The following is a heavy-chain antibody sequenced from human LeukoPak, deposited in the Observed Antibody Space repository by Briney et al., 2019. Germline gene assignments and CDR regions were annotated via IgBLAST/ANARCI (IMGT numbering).Heavy chain of an antibody. CDR3: AREAYYYDSSGYDYVYYFDY. V-gene: IGHV3-21*01. J-gene: IGHJ4*02. Sequence: GGSLRLSCAASGFTFTDYTMNWVRQAPGKGLEWVSSISSSRTYIYYADSVKGRFTISRDNAKNSLYLQMNSLRVEDTAVYYCAREAYYYDSSGYDYVYYFDYWGQGTLVTVSS. CDR2: ISSSRTYI. D-gene: IGHD3-22*01. CDR1: GFTFTDYT.